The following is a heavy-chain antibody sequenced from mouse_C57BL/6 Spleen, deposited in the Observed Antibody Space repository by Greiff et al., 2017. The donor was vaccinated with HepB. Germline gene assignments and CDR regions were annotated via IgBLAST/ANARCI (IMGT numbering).Heavy chain of an antibody. D-gene: IGHD1-1*01. J-gene: IGHJ2*01. Sequence: QVQLQQPGTELVKPGASVKLSCKASGYTFTSYWMHWVKQRPGQGLEWIGNINPSNGGTNYNEKFKSKATLTVDKSSSTAYMQLSSLTSEDSAVYYCARSITTVVAPDYFDYWGQGTTLTVSS. CDR1: GYTFTSYW. CDR3: ARSITTVVAPDYFDY. V-gene: IGHV1-53*01. CDR2: INPSNGGT.